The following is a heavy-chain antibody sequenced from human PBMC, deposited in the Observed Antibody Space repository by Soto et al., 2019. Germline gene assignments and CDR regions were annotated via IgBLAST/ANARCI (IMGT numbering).Heavy chain of an antibody. Sequence: QDQLVQSGAEVKKPGSSVKVSCKASGGTFSSHTFSWVRQAPGQGLEWMGRIIPALGTATYAQKLQGRVTITAVESATTVYMELNSFRSEDTAVYYCARPDFGDYWYFDLWGRGTLVTVSS. J-gene: IGHJ2*01. CDR3: ARPDFGDYWYFDL. CDR2: IIPALGTA. CDR1: GGTFSSHT. V-gene: IGHV1-69*08. D-gene: IGHD4-17*01.